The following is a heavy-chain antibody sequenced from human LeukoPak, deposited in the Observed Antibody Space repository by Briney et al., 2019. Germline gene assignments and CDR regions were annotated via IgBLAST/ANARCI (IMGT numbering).Heavy chain of an antibody. CDR1: GFTFSSYG. D-gene: IGHD3-9*01. J-gene: IGHJ4*02. V-gene: IGHV3-30*02. CDR2: IRYDGSNK. CDR3: AKDRNQYFDPNFDY. Sequence: GGSLRLSCAASGFTFSSYGMHWVRQAPGKGLEWVAFIRYDGSNKYYADSVKGRFTISRDNSKNTLHLQMNSLRAEDTAVYYCAKDRNQYFDPNFDYWGQGTLVTVSS.